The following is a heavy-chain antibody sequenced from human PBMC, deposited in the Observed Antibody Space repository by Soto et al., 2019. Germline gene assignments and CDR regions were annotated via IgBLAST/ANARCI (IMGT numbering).Heavy chain of an antibody. D-gene: IGHD1-1*01. CDR1: GGSFSGYY. Sequence: QVQLQQWGAGLLKPSETLSLTCAVYGGSFSGYYWSWIRQPPGKGLEWIGEINHSGSTNYNPSLKSRVTISVDTSKNQFSLKLSSVTAADTAVYYCAREKTQVQLERRRPCVWFDHWGQGTLVTVSS. CDR2: INHSGST. J-gene: IGHJ5*02. CDR3: AREKTQVQLERRRPCVWFDH. V-gene: IGHV4-34*01.